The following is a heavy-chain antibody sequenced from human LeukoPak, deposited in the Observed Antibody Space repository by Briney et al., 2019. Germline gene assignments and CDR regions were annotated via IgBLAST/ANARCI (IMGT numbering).Heavy chain of an antibody. CDR2: INPSGGST. CDR3: ARDIAAAGTGYYYYYMDV. D-gene: IGHD6-13*01. Sequence: ASVKVSCKASGYTFTSYYMHWVRQAPGQGLEWMGIINPSGGSTSYAQKFQGRVTITRNTSISTAYMELSSLRSEDTAVYYCARDIAAAGTGYYYYYMDVWGKGTTVTVSS. CDR1: GYTFTSYY. J-gene: IGHJ6*03. V-gene: IGHV1-46*01.